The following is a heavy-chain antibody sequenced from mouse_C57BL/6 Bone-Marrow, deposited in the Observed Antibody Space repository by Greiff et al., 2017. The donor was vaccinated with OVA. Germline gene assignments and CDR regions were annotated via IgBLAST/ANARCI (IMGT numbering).Heavy chain of an antibody. V-gene: IGHV1-55*01. Sequence: QVQLQRPGAELVKPGASVKMSCKASGYTFTSYWITWVKQRPGQGLEWIGDIYPGSGSTNYNEKFKSKATLTVDTSSSTAYMQLSSLTSEDSAVYYCARRDYGSTWFAYWGQGTLVTVSA. CDR1: GYTFTSYW. CDR3: ARRDYGSTWFAY. D-gene: IGHD1-1*01. CDR2: IYPGSGST. J-gene: IGHJ3*01.